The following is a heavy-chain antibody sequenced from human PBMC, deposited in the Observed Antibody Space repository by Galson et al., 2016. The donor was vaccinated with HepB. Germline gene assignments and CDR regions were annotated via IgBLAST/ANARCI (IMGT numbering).Heavy chain of an antibody. Sequence: SLRLSCAASGFTFSSYDMHWVRQAPGKGLEWVSAIGTVGDTYYPGSVKGRFTISRENAKNSLYLQMKSLRVEDTAVYYCARKPRVYYYGMDVRGQGTTVTVSS. CDR2: IGTVGDT. CDR3: ARKPRVYYYGMDV. V-gene: IGHV3-13*01. J-gene: IGHJ6*02. CDR1: GFTFSSYD.